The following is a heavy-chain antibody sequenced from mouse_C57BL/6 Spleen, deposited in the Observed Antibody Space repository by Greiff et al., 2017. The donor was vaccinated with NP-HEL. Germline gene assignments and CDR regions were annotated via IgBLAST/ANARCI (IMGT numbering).Heavy chain of an antibody. CDR2: INPSTGGT. CDR1: GYSFTGYY. CDR3: ARNNPYAMDY. Sequence: EVQLQQSGPELVKPGASVKISCKASGYSFTGYYMNWVKQSPEKSLEWIGEINPSTGGTTYNQKFKAKATLTVDKSSSTAYMQLKSLTSEDSAVYYCARNNPYAMDYWGQGTSVTVSS. J-gene: IGHJ4*01. V-gene: IGHV1-42*01. D-gene: IGHD6-1*01.